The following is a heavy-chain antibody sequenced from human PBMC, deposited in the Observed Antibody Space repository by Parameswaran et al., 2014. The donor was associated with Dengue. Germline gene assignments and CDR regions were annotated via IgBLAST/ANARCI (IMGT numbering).Heavy chain of an antibody. CDR2: IYYSGST. J-gene: IGHJ5*02. CDR1: GGSVSSGSYY. V-gene: IGHV4-61*01. D-gene: IGHD3-10*01. CDR3: ARARITMVRGVIIPITRQGNWFDP. Sequence: ASETLSLTCTVSGGSVSSGSYYWSWIRQPPGKGLEWIGYIYYSGSTNYNPSLKSRVTISVDTSKNQFSLKLSSVTAADTAVYYCARARITMVRGVIIPITRQGNWFDPWGQGTLVTVSS.